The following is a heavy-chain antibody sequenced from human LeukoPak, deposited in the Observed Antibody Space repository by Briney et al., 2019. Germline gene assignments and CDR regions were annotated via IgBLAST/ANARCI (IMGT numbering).Heavy chain of an antibody. D-gene: IGHD6-13*01. V-gene: IGHV1-46*01. CDR1: GYTFTSYY. Sequence: GASVKVSCKASGYTFTSYYMHWVRQAPGQGLEWMGIINPSGGSTSYAQKFQGRVTMTRDMSTSTVYMELSSLRSEDTAVYYCARGYWSSGWSSYYYMDVWGKGTTVTISS. CDR2: INPSGGST. J-gene: IGHJ6*03. CDR3: ARGYWSSGWSSYYYMDV.